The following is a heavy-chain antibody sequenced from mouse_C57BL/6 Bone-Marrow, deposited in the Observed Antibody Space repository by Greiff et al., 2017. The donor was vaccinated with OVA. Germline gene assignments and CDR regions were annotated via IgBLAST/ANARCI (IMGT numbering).Heavy chain of an antibody. CDR2: INTNYGTN. CDR1: GYSFTDYH. D-gene: IGHD2-4*01. J-gene: IGHJ2*01. CDR3: ATLIYYDYGGDY. V-gene: IGHV1-39*01. Sequence: EVQLQQSGPELVKPGASVKISCKASGYSFTDYHMNWVKQSNGKSLEWIGVINTNYGTNSYNQKFTGKATLTVDQSSSTAYLQLNSLTSEHSAVYYCATLIYYDYGGDYWGQGTTLTVSS.